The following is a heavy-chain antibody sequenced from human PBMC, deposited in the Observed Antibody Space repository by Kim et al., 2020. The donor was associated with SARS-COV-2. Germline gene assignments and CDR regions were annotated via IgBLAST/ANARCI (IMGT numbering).Heavy chain of an antibody. D-gene: IGHD5-18*01. V-gene: IGHV1-8*01. Sequence: ASVKVSCKASGYTFTSYDINWVRQATGQGLEWMGWMNPNSGNTGYAQKFQGRVTMTRNTSISTAYMELSSLRSEDTAVYYCARGPDTAMVMDYYYGMDVWGQGTTVTGTS. CDR3: ARGPDTAMVMDYYYGMDV. CDR2: MNPNSGNT. J-gene: IGHJ6*02. CDR1: GYTFTSYD.